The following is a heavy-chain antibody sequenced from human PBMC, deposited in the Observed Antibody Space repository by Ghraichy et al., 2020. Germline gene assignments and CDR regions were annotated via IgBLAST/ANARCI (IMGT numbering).Heavy chain of an antibody. Sequence: GGSLRLSCTASGFSFSDSGMHWVRQTPGQGLEWVAEIWSDGTHEYYADSVKGRFSISRDNSKNTLYLQMNSLRPEDTAIYYCVRAPRGGHYYFGLDVWGQGTTVTVSS. CDR1: GFSFSDSG. J-gene: IGHJ6*02. D-gene: IGHD3-10*01. CDR3: VRAPRGGHYYFGLDV. V-gene: IGHV3-33*08. CDR2: IWSDGTHE.